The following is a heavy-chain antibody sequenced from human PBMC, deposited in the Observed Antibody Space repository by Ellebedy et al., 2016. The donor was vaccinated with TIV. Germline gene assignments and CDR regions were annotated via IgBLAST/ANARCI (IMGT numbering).Heavy chain of an antibody. CDR1: GYSFNSYG. Sequence: ASVKVSCXASGYSFNSYGINWVRQAPGQGLAWMGWISVYNGNRNYAQKLQGRVTMTTDTSTSTAYMELRSLRSDDTAVYYCARAGYSSGWADFKAPVYWGQGTLVTVSS. J-gene: IGHJ4*02. V-gene: IGHV1-18*01. D-gene: IGHD6-19*01. CDR2: ISVYNGNR. CDR3: ARAGYSSGWADFKAPVY.